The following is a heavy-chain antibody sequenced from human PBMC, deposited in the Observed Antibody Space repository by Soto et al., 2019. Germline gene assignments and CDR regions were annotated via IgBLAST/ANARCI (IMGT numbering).Heavy chain of an antibody. CDR1: GGSISSGGYY. CDR2: IYYSGST. D-gene: IGHD3-10*01. CDR3: ARGVLLWFGEFKRYYYYYMDV. V-gene: IGHV4-31*03. Sequence: SETLSLTCTVSGGSISSGGYYWSWIRQHPGKGLEWIGYIYYSGSTYYNPSLKSRVTISVDTSKNQFSLKLSSVTAADKAVYYCARGVLLWFGEFKRYYYYYMDVWGKGTTVTVPS. J-gene: IGHJ6*03.